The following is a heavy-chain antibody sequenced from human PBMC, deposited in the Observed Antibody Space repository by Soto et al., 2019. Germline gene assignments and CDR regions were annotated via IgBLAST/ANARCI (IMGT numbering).Heavy chain of an antibody. V-gene: IGHV3-21*01. CDR3: ARSPVGDAFNV. CDR1: GFTFSSYS. CDR2: ISSGSDYI. Sequence: EVQLVESGGGLVKPGGSLRLSCAASGFTFSSYSMNWVRQAPGKGLEWVSSISSGSDYIFYADSVKGRFTISRDNAKNSLFLHMTSLTAEDTAVYYCARSPVGDAFNVWGQGTVVTVSS. J-gene: IGHJ3*01.